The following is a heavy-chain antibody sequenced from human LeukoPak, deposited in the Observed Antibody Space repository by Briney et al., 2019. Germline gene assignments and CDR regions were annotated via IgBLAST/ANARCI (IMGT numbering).Heavy chain of an antibody. D-gene: IGHD3-22*01. V-gene: IGHV1-69*04. CDR3: ARGNTYYYDSSGYWTSWFDP. Sequence: SVKVSCKASGGTFSSYAISWVRQAPGQGLEWMGRIIPILGIANYAQKCQGRVTITADKSTSTAYMELSSLRSEDTAVYYCARGNTYYYDSSGYWTSWFDPWGQGTLVTVSS. CDR2: IIPILGIA. CDR1: GGTFSSYA. J-gene: IGHJ5*02.